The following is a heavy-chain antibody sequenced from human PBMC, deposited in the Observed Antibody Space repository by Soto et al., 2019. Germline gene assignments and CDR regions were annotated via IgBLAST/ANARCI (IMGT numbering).Heavy chain of an antibody. CDR2: ISGSGGST. Sequence: GGSLRLSCAASGFTFISYAIIWCRHSPGKGLEWVSAISGSGGSTYYADSVKGRFTISRDNSKNTLYLQMNSLRAEDTAVYYCGRGGGGYYYYGMDVWGQGTTVTVSS. CDR1: GFTFISYA. J-gene: IGHJ6*02. CDR3: GRGGGGYYYYGMDV. D-gene: IGHD2-15*01. V-gene: IGHV3-23*01.